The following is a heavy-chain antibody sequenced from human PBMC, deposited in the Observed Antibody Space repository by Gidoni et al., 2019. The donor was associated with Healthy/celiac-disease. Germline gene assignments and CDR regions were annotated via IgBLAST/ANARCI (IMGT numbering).Heavy chain of an antibody. D-gene: IGHD2-15*01. CDR2: IIPILGIA. Sequence: QVQLVQSGAEVKKPGSSVKVSCKASGGTFSSYAISWVRQAPGQGLEWMGRIIPILGIANYAQKFQGRVTITADKSTSTAYMELSSLRSEDTAVYYCARAPYCSGGSCSINYYYYYYMDVWGKGTTVTVSS. CDR3: ARAPYCSGGSCSINYYYYYYMDV. V-gene: IGHV1-69*04. J-gene: IGHJ6*03. CDR1: GGTFSSYA.